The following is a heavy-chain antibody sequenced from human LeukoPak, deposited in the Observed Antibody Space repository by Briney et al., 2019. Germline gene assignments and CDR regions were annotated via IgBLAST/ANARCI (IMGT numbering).Heavy chain of an antibody. CDR2: INHSGST. CDR3: ARLGDSSGYYFLDY. J-gene: IGHJ4*02. CDR1: GGSFSGYY. Sequence: PSETLSLTCAVYGGSFSGYYWSWIRQPPGKGLEWIGEINHSGSTNYNPSLKSRVTLSVHTSKNQFSLKLSSVTAADTAVYYCARLGDSSGYYFLDYWGQGTLVTVSS. D-gene: IGHD3-22*01. V-gene: IGHV4-34*01.